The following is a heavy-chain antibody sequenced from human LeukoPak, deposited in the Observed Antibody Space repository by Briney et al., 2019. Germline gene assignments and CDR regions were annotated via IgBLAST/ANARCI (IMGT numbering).Heavy chain of an antibody. V-gene: IGHV3-23*01. CDR3: ARDGGYCSGGSCSSNYFDY. D-gene: IGHD2-15*01. J-gene: IGHJ4*02. CDR1: GFTFSSYA. Sequence: PGGSLRLSCAASGFTFSSYAMSWVRQAPGKGLEWVSAMSGVGGSTYYADSVKGRFTISRDNSKNTLYLQMNSLRAEDTAVYYCARDGGYCSGGSCSSNYFDYWGQGTLVTVSS. CDR2: MSGVGGST.